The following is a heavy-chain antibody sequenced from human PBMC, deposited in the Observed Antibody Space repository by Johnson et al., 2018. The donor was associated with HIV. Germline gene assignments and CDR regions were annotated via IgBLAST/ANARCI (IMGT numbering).Heavy chain of an antibody. CDR2: IKSKTDGGTT. CDR3: TTNVGRGVAAPPRVAFDI. D-gene: IGHD2-15*01. V-gene: IGHV3-15*01. Sequence: EMQLVESGGGVVQPGRSLRLSCAASGFTFSNAWMSWVRQAPGKGLEWVGRIKSKTDGGTTDYAAPVKGRFNISRDDSKNTLYLQMNSLKTEDTAVYYCTTNVGRGVAAPPRVAFDIWGQGTMLTVSS. CDR1: GFTFSNAW. J-gene: IGHJ3*02.